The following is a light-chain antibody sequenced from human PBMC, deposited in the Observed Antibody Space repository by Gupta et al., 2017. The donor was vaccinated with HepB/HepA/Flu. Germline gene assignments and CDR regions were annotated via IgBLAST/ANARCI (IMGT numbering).Light chain of an antibody. Sequence: DIVMTQSPDSLAVSLGERATINCKSSQSVLYSPNNKNYLTWYQQKPGQPPKLLLYWASTREFGIPDRFSGSGSGTDFTLTISSLQAEDVAVYYCQQHDSTPPTFGQGTKVEIK. CDR1: QSVLYSPNNKNY. V-gene: IGKV4-1*01. CDR3: QQHDSTPPT. J-gene: IGKJ1*01. CDR2: WAS.